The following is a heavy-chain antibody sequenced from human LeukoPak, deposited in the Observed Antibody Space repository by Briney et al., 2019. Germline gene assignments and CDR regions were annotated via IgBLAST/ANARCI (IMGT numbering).Heavy chain of an antibody. CDR3: ARSGPSGYIDF. J-gene: IGHJ4*02. CDR1: GDSVSSNSAA. D-gene: IGHD5-12*01. V-gene: IGHV6-1*01. CDR2: TYYRSKWYN. Sequence: SQTLSLTCAISGDSVSSNSAAWNWIRQSPSGGLEWLGRTYYRSKWYNGYAVSVKSRVTINPDTSKNHFSLQLNSVTPEDTAIYYCARSGPSGYIDFWGQGTLVTVSS.